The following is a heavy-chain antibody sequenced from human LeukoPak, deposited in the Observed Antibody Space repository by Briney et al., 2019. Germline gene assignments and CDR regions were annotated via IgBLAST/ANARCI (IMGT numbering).Heavy chain of an antibody. CDR2: ISAYNGNT. V-gene: IGHV1-18*01. CDR1: GYTFTSYG. CDR3: ARAPLTIDYDFWSGSPRYYFDY. Sequence: ASVKVSCKASGYTFTSYGISWVRQAPGQGLEWMGWISAYNGNTNYAQKLQGRVTMTTDTSTSTAYMELRSLRSDDTAVYYCARAPLTIDYDFWSGSPRYYFDYWGQGTLVTVSS. J-gene: IGHJ4*02. D-gene: IGHD3-3*01.